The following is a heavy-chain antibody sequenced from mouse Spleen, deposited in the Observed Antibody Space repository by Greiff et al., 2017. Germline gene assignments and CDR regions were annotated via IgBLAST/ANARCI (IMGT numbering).Heavy chain of an antibody. Sequence: VQLQQSGAELVRPGVSVKISCKGSGYTFTDYAMHWVKQSPAQGLEWIGVISPSYGDASYNQKFKGKATMTVDKSSSTAYMELASLTSEDSAIYYWARGGLYYGNYENYFDYWGQGTTLTVSS. CDR1: GYTFTDYA. CDR3: ARGGLYYGNYENYFDY. J-gene: IGHJ2*01. D-gene: IGHD2-1*01. V-gene: IGHV1S137*01. CDR2: ISPSYGDA.